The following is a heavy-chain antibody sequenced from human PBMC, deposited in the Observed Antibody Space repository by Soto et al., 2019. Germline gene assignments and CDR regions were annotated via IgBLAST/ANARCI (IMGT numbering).Heavy chain of an antibody. CDR1: GLTFGSRA. CDR2: ITDTGGDA. CDR3: ARGSTDSCPGSRIFDF. Sequence: GGSLRLSCVASGLTFGSRAMTWVRQAPGEGLQWVSTITDTGGDAKYADSVRGRLVISRDNSNKTLYLQMTSLTADYSAMYYCARGSTDSCPGSRIFDFWGRGTLVTVSS. D-gene: IGHD3-10*01. V-gene: IGHV3-23*01. J-gene: IGHJ4*02.